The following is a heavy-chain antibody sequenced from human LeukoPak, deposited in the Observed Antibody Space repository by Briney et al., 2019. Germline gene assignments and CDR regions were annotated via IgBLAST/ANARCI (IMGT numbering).Heavy chain of an antibody. D-gene: IGHD6-13*01. J-gene: IGHJ4*02. CDR2: INHSGST. CDR3: ARRSSSWSFDY. CDR1: GGSFSGYY. Sequence: SETLSLTCAVYGGSFSGYYWSGLRQPPGKGLEWIGEINHSGSTNYNPSLKSRVTISVDTSKNQFSLKLSSVTAADTAVYYCARRSSSWSFDYWGQGTLVTVSS. V-gene: IGHV4-34*01.